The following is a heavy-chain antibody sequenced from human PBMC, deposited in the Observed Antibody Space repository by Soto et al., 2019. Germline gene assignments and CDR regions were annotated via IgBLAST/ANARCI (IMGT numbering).Heavy chain of an antibody. CDR2: ISANNGQT. CDR3: ARDVRVDMVDTYCGTAAGSRGY. J-gene: IGHJ1*01. D-gene: IGHD5-12*01. CDR1: GYTFTSYG. V-gene: IGHV1-18*01. Sequence: QVQLVQSGTEVKKPGASVKVSCKGSGYTFTSYGVTWVRQAPGQGLEWMGWISANNGQTDYAQRLQGRLTMTTDTCTSTAHMELRNLTADDSAVYFCARDVRVDMVDTYCGTAAGSRGYWGQGTEVTVYS.